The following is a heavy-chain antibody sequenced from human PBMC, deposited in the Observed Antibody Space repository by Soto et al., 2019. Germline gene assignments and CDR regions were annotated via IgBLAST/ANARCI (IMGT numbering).Heavy chain of an antibody. CDR3: ARGRKLLGGYGDYFDY. V-gene: IGHV4-31*03. CDR2: IYYRGST. Sequence: QVQLQESGPGLVKPSQTLSLTCTVSGGSISSGGYYWSWIRQHPGKGLEWIGYIYYRGSTYYNPALTGRVTITVDTSKNQFSLKLSSVTAADTAVYYCARGRKLLGGYGDYFDYWGQGTLVTVSS. CDR1: GGSISSGGYY. D-gene: IGHD5-18*01. J-gene: IGHJ4*02.